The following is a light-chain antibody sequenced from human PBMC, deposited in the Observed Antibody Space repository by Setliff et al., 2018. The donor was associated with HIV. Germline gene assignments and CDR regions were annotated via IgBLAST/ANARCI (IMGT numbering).Light chain of an antibody. CDR2: YDS. CDR1: NIGSKS. CDR3: HVWDSRSDHVV. J-gene: IGLJ2*01. Sequence: SYELTQPPSVSVAPGKTARITCGGNNIGSKSVHWYQQKPGQAPALVIYYDSDRPSGIPERFSGSNSGNTATLTISRVEAGDEADYYCHVWDSRSDHVVFGGGTKVTVL. V-gene: IGLV3-21*04.